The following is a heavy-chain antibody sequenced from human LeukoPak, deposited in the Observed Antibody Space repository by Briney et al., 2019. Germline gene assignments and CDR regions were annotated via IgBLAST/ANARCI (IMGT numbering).Heavy chain of an antibody. CDR1: DYVLTELS. J-gene: IGHJ6*02. CDR2: FDPEDGRR. Sequence: ASVKVSCKVFDYVLTELSIHWVRQPPGQGLEWVGGFDPEDGRRVYAQKLQGRVTMTEDASTDTAYMELSSPRSEDTAIYYCAKYRTPPPYALEVWGQGTTVTVSS. CDR3: AKYRTPPPYALEV. D-gene: IGHD5-12*01. V-gene: IGHV1-24*01.